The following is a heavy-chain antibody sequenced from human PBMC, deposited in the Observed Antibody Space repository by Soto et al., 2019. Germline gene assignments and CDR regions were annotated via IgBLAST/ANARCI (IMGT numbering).Heavy chain of an antibody. CDR2: ISYDGSNK. Sequence: GGSLRLSCAASGFTFSSYGMHWVRQAPGKGLEWVAVISYDGSNKYYADSVKGRFTISRDNSKNTLYLQMNSLRAEDTAVYYCAKDQGITIFGVVTTTYFDYWGQGTLVTVSS. D-gene: IGHD3-3*01. J-gene: IGHJ4*02. CDR1: GFTFSSYG. V-gene: IGHV3-30*18. CDR3: AKDQGITIFGVVTTTYFDY.